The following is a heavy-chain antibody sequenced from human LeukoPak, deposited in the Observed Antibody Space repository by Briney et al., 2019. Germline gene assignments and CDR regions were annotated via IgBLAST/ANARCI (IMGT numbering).Heavy chain of an antibody. Sequence: SETLSLTCAVYGGSFSGYYWSWLRQPPGKGLEWIGEINHSGSTTYNPSLKSRVTISVDTSKNQFSLKLSSVTAADTAVYYCARGPYCSSTSCYRGFQYWGLGTLVTVSS. V-gene: IGHV4-34*01. CDR3: ARGPYCSSTSCYRGFQY. D-gene: IGHD2-2*02. J-gene: IGHJ1*01. CDR2: INHSGST. CDR1: GGSFSGYY.